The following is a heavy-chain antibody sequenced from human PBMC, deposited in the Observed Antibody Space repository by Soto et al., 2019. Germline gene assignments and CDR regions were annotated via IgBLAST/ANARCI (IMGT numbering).Heavy chain of an antibody. CDR1: GYTFSSYA. J-gene: IGHJ4*02. CDR3: ARTSGYYFYDY. V-gene: IGHV1-3*01. Sequence: GASVKVSCKASGYTFSSYAIHWVRQAPGQRLEWMGWINAGNGNTKYSQKFQGRVTITRDTSASTAYMELSSLRSEDTAVYYCARTSGYYFYDYWGQGTLVTVSS. D-gene: IGHD3-3*01. CDR2: INAGNGNT.